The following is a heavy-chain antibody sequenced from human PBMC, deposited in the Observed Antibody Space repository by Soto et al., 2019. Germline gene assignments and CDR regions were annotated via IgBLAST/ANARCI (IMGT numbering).Heavy chain of an antibody. D-gene: IGHD6-19*01. J-gene: IGHJ4*02. CDR1: GFTFSSYA. Sequence: EVQLLESGGGLVQPGGSLRLSCAASGFTFSSYAMSWVRQAPGKGLEWVSAISGSGGSTYYADSVKGRFTISRGNSKNTLYLQMNSLRAEDTAVYYCAKDRKDFSGWYNWGQGTLVTVSS. CDR2: ISGSGGST. CDR3: AKDRKDFSGWYN. V-gene: IGHV3-23*01.